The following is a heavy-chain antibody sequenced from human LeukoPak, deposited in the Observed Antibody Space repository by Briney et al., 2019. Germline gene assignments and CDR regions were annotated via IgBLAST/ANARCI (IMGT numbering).Heavy chain of an antibody. D-gene: IGHD6-19*01. V-gene: IGHV3-48*03. CDR1: GFTFSSYE. Sequence: GGSLRLSCAASGFTFSSYEMNWVRQAPGKGLKWVSYISSGSTIYDADSVKGRFTISRDNAKNSLYLQMNSLRAEDTAVYYCARESIAVAGAPFDYWGQGTLVTVSS. CDR2: ISSGSTI. CDR3: ARESIAVAGAPFDY. J-gene: IGHJ4*02.